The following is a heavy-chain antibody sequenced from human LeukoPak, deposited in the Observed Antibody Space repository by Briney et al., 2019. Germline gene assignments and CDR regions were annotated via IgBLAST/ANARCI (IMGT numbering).Heavy chain of an antibody. D-gene: IGHD3-22*01. Sequence: ASVKVSCKASGYTFTNYGISWVRQAAGKGLEWLGWISTYNGNTNYAQKLLGRVTMTTDTSTSTAYMELRSLRSDDTAVYYCARDGHRRCHYDCSGREDAFDIWGQGTMVTVSS. CDR2: ISTYNGNT. V-gene: IGHV1-18*01. J-gene: IGHJ3*02. CDR1: GYTFTNYG. CDR3: ARDGHRRCHYDCSGREDAFDI.